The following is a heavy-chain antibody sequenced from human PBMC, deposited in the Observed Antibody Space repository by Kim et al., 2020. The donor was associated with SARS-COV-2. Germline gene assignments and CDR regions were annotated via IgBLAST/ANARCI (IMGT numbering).Heavy chain of an antibody. V-gene: IGHV1-3*01. CDR3: AGGGSGSYYLFDY. CDR2: INAGNGNT. J-gene: IGHJ4*02. CDR1: GYTFTSYA. D-gene: IGHD3-10*01. Sequence: ASVKVSCKASGYTFTSYAMHWVRQAPGQRLEWMGWINAGNGNTKYSQKFQGRVTITRDTSASTAYMELSSLRSEDTAVYYCAGGGSGSYYLFDYWGQGTLVTVSS.